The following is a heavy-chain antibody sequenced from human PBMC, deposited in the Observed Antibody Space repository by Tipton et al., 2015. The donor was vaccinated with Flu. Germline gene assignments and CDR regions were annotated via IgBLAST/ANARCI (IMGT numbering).Heavy chain of an antibody. J-gene: IGHJ5*02. Sequence: TLSLTCTVSGGSISSTHYYWSWIRQPPGKGLEWIGYIYSSGSTNYSPSLKSRVTISVDTSKNQFSLKVSSVTAADTAVYYCARHSSSARGWFDPWGQGTLVTVSS. CDR2: IYSSGST. CDR1: GGSISSTHYY. CDR3: ARHSSSARGWFDP. D-gene: IGHD1-26*01. V-gene: IGHV4-61*05.